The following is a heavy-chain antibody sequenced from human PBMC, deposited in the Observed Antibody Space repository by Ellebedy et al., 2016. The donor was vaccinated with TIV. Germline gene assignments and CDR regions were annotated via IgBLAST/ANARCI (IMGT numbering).Heavy chain of an antibody. J-gene: IGHJ4*02. CDR2: ISSDGSNK. Sequence: GGSLRLSXVASGFTFRSHGIYWVRQAPGKGLEWVAVISSDGSNKYYADSVKGRFTISRDNSKNTLYLQMNSLRTDDMAVYYCARGGSSGSSDCWGQGTLVTVSS. V-gene: IGHV3-30*03. CDR1: GFTFRSHG. CDR3: ARGGSSGSSDC. D-gene: IGHD3-10*01.